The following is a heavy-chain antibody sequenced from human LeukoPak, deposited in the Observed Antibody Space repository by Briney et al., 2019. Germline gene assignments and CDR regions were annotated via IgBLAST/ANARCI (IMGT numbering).Heavy chain of an antibody. Sequence: PSETLSLTCAVYGGSFSGYYWSWIRQPPGKGLEWIGEINHSGSTNYNPSLKSRVTISVDTSKNQFSLKLSSVTAADTAVYYCARHGVDYYDSSGYYHAFDIWGQGTMVTVSS. CDR3: ARHGVDYYDSSGYYHAFDI. CDR2: INHSGST. J-gene: IGHJ3*02. CDR1: GGSFSGYY. D-gene: IGHD3-22*01. V-gene: IGHV4-34*01.